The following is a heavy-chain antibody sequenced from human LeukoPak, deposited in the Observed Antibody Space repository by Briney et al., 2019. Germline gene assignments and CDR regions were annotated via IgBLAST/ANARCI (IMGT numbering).Heavy chain of an antibody. V-gene: IGHV3-30*02. CDR2: IRYDGSNK. CDR1: GFTFSSYG. CDR3: AKSGGVRFDP. J-gene: IGHJ5*02. Sequence: GGSLRLSCAASGFTFSSYGMHWVRQAPGKGLEWVAFIRYDGSNKYYADSVKGRFTISRDNSKNTLYLQMSSLRTDDTAVYYCAKSGGVRFDPWGQGTLVTVSS. D-gene: IGHD3-16*01.